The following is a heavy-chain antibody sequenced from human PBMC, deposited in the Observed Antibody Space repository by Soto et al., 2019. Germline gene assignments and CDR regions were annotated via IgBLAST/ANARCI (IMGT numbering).Heavy chain of an antibody. J-gene: IGHJ6*02. CDR2: IYYSGST. D-gene: IGHD3-3*01. CDR3: ARDFGVVYGMDV. CDR1: GGSISSGDYY. V-gene: IGHV4-30-4*01. Sequence: SETLSLTCTVSGGSISSGDYYWSWIRQPPGKGLEWIGYIYYSGSTYYNPSLKSRVTISVDTSKNQFSLKLSSVTAADTAVYYCARDFGVVYGMDVWGQGTTVTVS.